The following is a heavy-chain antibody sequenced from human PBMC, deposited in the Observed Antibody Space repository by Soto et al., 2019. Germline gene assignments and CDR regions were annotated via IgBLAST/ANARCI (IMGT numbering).Heavy chain of an antibody. J-gene: IGHJ3*02. CDR2: IYFSGST. V-gene: IGHV4-39*07. CDR1: GGSISSRLYY. CDR3: ARMEGAGSGAFDI. D-gene: IGHD3-10*01. Sequence: SETLSLTCTVFGGSISSRLYYWDWIRQPPGKGLEWIGNIYFSGSTYYNPSLKSRLAISVDTSKNQFSLKLTSVTAADTAVYYCARMEGAGSGAFDIWGQGTMVTVSS.